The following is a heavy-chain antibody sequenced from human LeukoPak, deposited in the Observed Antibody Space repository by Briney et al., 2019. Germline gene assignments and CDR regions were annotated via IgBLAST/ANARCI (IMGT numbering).Heavy chain of an antibody. CDR3: ARVWGDYWFDP. D-gene: IGHD2-21*02. V-gene: IGHV4-30-4*01. J-gene: IGHJ5*02. CDR1: GGSISSGDYY. CDR2: IYYGGST. Sequence: PSQTLSLTCTVSGGSISSGDYYWSWIRQPPGKGLEWIGYIYYGGSTYYNPSLKSRVTISVDTSKNQFSLKLSSVTAADTAVYYCARVWGDYWFDPWGQGTLVTVSS.